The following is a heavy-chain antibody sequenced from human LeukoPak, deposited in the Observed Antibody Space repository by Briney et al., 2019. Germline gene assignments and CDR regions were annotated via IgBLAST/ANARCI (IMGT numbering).Heavy chain of an antibody. J-gene: IGHJ4*02. D-gene: IGHD6-19*01. CDR1: GGSFGGYY. Sequence: SETLSLTCAVYGGSFGGYYYSWIRQPPGKGLEWIGEINHSGSTNYNPSLKSRVTISVDTSKNQFSLKLSSVTAADTAVYYCARDSDSSGWSRGSFDYWGQGTLATVSS. CDR2: INHSGST. V-gene: IGHV4-34*01. CDR3: ARDSDSSGWSRGSFDY.